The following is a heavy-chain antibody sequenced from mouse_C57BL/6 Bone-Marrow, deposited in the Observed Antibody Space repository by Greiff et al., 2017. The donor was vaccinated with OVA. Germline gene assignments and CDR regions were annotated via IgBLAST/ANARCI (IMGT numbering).Heavy chain of an antibody. D-gene: IGHD2-3*01. J-gene: IGHJ4*01. CDR1: GFTFSDYG. Sequence: EVQVVESGGGLVQPGGSLKLSCAASGFTFSDYGMAWVRQAPRKGLEWVAFISNLAYSIYYADTVTGRFTLSRENAKNTLYLEMSSLRAEDTAMDYCAGRRNDGDYNYAMDYWGQGTSVTVSS. V-gene: IGHV5-15*01. CDR2: ISNLAYSI. CDR3: AGRRNDGDYNYAMDY.